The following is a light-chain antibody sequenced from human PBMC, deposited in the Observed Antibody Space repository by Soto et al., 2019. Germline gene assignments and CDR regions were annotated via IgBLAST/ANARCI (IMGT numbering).Light chain of an antibody. CDR2: DAS. J-gene: IGKJ4*01. V-gene: IGKV3-11*01. CDR1: QSVSSY. Sequence: IVLTQYPATLYLSPGERATLSCGASQSVSSYLAWYQQKPGQAPRLLSYDASNRATGIPARFGGSGSGTDFTLTISSLKPEDFAVYYCQQRSNWPPPLTFGGGTKVDIK. CDR3: QQRSNWPPPLT.